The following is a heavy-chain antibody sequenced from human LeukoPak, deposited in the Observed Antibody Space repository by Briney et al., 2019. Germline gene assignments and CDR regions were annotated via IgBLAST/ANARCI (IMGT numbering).Heavy chain of an antibody. CDR2: INTNTGNP. Sequence: ASVKVSCKASGYTFTGYYMHWVRQAPGQGLEWMGWINTNTGNPTYAQGFTGRFVFSLDTSVSTAYLQISSLKAEDTAVYYCAREVIPRSLQPHFDYWGQGTLVTVSS. D-gene: IGHD1-1*01. J-gene: IGHJ4*02. CDR3: AREVIPRSLQPHFDY. V-gene: IGHV7-4-1*02. CDR1: GYTFTGYY.